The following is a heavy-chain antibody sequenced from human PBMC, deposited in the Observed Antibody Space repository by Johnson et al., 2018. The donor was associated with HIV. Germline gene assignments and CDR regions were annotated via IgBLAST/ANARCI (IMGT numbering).Heavy chain of an antibody. J-gene: IGHJ3*02. CDR2: ISYDGSNK. CDR1: GFTFSSYA. Sequence: QVQLVESGGGVVQPGRSLRLSCAASGFTFSSYAMHWVRQAPGKGLEWVAVISYDGSNKYFADSVKGRFTISRDNSKDTLYLQMNSLRPEDTAVYYWARDRRIQLWSQTGGAFDIWGQGTMVTVSS. CDR3: ARDRRIQLWSQTGGAFDI. D-gene: IGHD5-18*01. V-gene: IGHV3-30*04.